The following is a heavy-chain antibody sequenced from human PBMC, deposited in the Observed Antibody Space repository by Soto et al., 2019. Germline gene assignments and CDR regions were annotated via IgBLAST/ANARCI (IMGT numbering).Heavy chain of an antibody. CDR2: ISSSSSYI. D-gene: IGHD6-6*01. J-gene: IGHJ4*02. CDR3: ARDLVAARPYFDY. Sequence: EVQLVESGGGLVKPGGSLRLSCAASGFTFSSYSMNWVRQAPGKGLEWVSSISSSSSYIYYADSVKGRFTISRDNAKNSLYLQMNSLRAEDTAVYYCARDLVAARPYFDYWGQGTLVTVSS. CDR1: GFTFSSYS. V-gene: IGHV3-21*01.